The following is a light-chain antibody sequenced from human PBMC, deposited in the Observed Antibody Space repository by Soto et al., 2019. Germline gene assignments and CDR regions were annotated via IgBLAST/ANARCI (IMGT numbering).Light chain of an antibody. V-gene: IGKV3-15*01. Sequence: EIVMTQSPATLSVSPGERATLSCRASQSVSSNLAWYQQKPGQAPRLLIYSASTTGTGIPARFSGSGSGTEFTLTISSLQSEDFAVYYCQQYNDWPLTFGGGTKVEIK. CDR3: QQYNDWPLT. CDR2: SAS. CDR1: QSVSSN. J-gene: IGKJ4*01.